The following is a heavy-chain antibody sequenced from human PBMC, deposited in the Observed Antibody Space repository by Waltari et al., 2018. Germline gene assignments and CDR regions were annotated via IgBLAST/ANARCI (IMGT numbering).Heavy chain of an antibody. V-gene: IGHV4-39*07. Sequence: QLQLQESVPGLVKPSATLSLTCTVSGCSISSRSYYWGWIRPPPGKGLEWIGSIYYRGSTYYNPSLKSRVTISVDTAKNQFSLKLSSVTAADTAVYYCARGYCSSTSCRGWFDPWGQGTLVTVSS. J-gene: IGHJ5*02. CDR1: GCSISSRSYY. CDR2: IYYRGST. D-gene: IGHD2-2*01. CDR3: ARGYCSSTSCRGWFDP.